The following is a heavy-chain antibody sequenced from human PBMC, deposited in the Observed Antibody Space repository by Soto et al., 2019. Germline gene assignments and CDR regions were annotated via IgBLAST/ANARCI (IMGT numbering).Heavy chain of an antibody. CDR3: ARAPNPYSSSSGWFDP. V-gene: IGHV4-61*01. Sequence: SETLSLTCTVSGGSVSSGSYYWSWIRQPPGKGLEWIGYIYYSGSTNYNPSLKSRVTISVDTSKNQFSLKLSSVTAADTAVYYCARAPNPYSSSSGWFDPWGQGTLVTVSS. J-gene: IGHJ5*02. CDR1: GGSVSSGSYY. D-gene: IGHD6-6*01. CDR2: IYYSGST.